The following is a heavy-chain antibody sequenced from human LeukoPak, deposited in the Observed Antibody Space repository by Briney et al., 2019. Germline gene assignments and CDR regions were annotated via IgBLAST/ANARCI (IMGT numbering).Heavy chain of an antibody. CDR1: GGSISGGSYY. CDR2: IYTSGST. Sequence: SETLSLTCTVSGGSISGGSYYWSWFRQPAGKGLEWIGRIYTSGSTNYNPSLKSRVTISVDTSKNQFSLKLSSVTAADTAVYYCASGIAAAGRKARIDYWGQGTLVTVSS. CDR3: ASGIAAAGRKARIDY. J-gene: IGHJ4*02. D-gene: IGHD6-13*01. V-gene: IGHV4-61*02.